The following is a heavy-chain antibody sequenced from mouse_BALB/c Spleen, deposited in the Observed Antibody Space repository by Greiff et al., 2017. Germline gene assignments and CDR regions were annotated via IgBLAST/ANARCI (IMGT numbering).Heavy chain of an antibody. J-gene: IGHJ1*01. CDR2: ISDGGSYT. CDR3: ARGGYRYDVREGYFDV. D-gene: IGHD2-14*01. CDR1: GFTFSDFY. Sequence: EVHLVESGGGLVKPGGSLKLSCAASGFTFSDFYMYLVRQTPVKRLECVATISDGGSYTYYPDSVKGRFTISRDNAKNNLYLQMSSLKSEETAMYYCARGGYRYDVREGYFDVWGAGTTVTVSS. V-gene: IGHV5-4*02.